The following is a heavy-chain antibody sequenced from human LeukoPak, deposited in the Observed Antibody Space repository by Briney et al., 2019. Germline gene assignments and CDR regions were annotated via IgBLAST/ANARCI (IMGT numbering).Heavy chain of an antibody. CDR2: INPNSGGT. CDR3: ARDTWYNWNGRSFDY. V-gene: IGHV1-2*02. J-gene: IGHJ4*02. Sequence: ASVKVSCKASGYTFTGYYMHWVRQAPGQGLEWMGWINPNSGGTNYAQKFQGRVTMTRDTSISTAYMELSRLRSDDTAVYYCARDTWYNWNGRSFDYWGQGTLVTVSS. D-gene: IGHD1-20*01. CDR1: GYTFTGYY.